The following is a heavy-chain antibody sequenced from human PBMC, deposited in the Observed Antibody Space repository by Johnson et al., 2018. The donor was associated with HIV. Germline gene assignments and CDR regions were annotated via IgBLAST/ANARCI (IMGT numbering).Heavy chain of an antibody. D-gene: IGHD6-13*01. CDR3: ARGRKDIEAADGLDNDGFDM. J-gene: IGHJ3*02. CDR2: IKQDGGNK. Sequence: VQLVESGGGLVQPGGSLRLSCAASGFTFDDYGMSWVRQAPGKGLEWVANIKQDGGNKYYADSAKGRFTISRDISKNTLYLDMASLRPEDTALYYCARGRKDIEAADGLDNDGFDMWGQGTLVTVSS. CDR1: GFTFDDYG. V-gene: IGHV3-7*01.